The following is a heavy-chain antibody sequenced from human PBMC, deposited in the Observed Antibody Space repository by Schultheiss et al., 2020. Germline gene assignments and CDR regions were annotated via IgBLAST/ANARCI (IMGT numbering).Heavy chain of an antibody. V-gene: IGHV4-59*01. Sequence: SETLSLTCAVSGYSISSYYWSWIRQPPGKGLEWIGYIYYSGSTNYNPSLKSRVTISVDTSKNQFSLKLSSVTAADTAVYYCARDDTAARPFDYWGQGTLVTVSS. D-gene: IGHD6-6*01. CDR2: IYYSGST. CDR3: ARDDTAARPFDY. J-gene: IGHJ4*02. CDR1: GYSISSYY.